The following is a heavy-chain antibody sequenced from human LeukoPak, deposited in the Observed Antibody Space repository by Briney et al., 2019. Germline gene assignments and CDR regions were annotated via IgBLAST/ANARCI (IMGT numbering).Heavy chain of an antibody. D-gene: IGHD4-23*01. Sequence: ASVTVSCKVSGYTFIGYYIHWVRQAPGQGLEWMGWINPNSGGTNYAQKFQGRVTMTRDRSISTAYMELSWLTSDDTAVYYCTRETGGSTLVTLPSDNWGQGTPVTVSS. J-gene: IGHJ4*02. V-gene: IGHV1-2*02. CDR3: TRETGGSTLVTLPSDN. CDR1: GYTFIGYY. CDR2: INPNSGGT.